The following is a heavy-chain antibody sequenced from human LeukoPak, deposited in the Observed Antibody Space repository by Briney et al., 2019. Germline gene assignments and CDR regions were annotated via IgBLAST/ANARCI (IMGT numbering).Heavy chain of an antibody. CDR1: GGSISGYF. CDR3: ARDGSIAVAGTTPYYFDY. J-gene: IGHJ4*02. V-gene: IGHV4-59*01. CDR2: ISYIGNT. D-gene: IGHD6-19*01. Sequence: PSETLSLTCTVSGGSISGYFWSWIRQPPGKGLEWIGYISYIGNTNYNPSLKSRVTISVDTSKNQFSLKLISVTAADTAVYYCARDGSIAVAGTTPYYFDYWGQGTLVAVSP.